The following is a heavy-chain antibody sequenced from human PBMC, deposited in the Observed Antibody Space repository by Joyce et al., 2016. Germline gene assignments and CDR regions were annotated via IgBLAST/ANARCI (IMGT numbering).Heavy chain of an antibody. CDR3: ARDIHYYNSSGYYWGAFDI. V-gene: IGHV1-18*01. CDR2: ISANHGNT. D-gene: IGHD3-22*01. J-gene: IGHJ3*02. Sequence: QVQLVQSGSEVKKPGASVEVSCKASGYIFTTYGISWVRQGPGQGFEWMGWISANHGNTKYAQKFQGRVTMTIDTSTSTAYMELESLRSDDTAVYYCARDIHYYNSSGYYWGAFDIWGQGTMVSVSS. CDR1: GYIFTTYG.